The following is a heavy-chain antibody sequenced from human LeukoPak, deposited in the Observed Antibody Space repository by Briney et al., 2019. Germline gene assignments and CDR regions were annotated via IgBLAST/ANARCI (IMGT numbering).Heavy chain of an antibody. V-gene: IGHV1-18*01. CDR2: ISVYNGDT. CDR3: ARDSVACISNSCYLPDY. J-gene: IGHJ4*02. CDR1: GYTFNSYG. Sequence: ASVKVSCKASGYTFNSYGISWVRQAPGQGLVWMGWISVYNGDTKYAQKLQGRVTMTIDTSTSTVYMEVRSLRSDDTAVYYCARDSVACISNSCYLPDYWGQGTLVTVSS. D-gene: IGHD2-2*01.